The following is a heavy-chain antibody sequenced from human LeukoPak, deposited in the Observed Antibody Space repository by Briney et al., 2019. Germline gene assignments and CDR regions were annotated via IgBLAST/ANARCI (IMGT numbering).Heavy chain of an antibody. CDR2: IDWDDDK. Sequence: SGPALVKPTQTLTLTCTFSGFSLSTSGMCVSWIRQPPGKALEWLARIDWDDDKYYSTSLKTRLTISKDTSKNQVVLTMTNMNPVDTATYYCARILGRGRSTYYFDYWGQGTLVTVSS. V-gene: IGHV2-70*11. CDR3: ARILGRGRSTYYFDY. D-gene: IGHD3-16*01. CDR1: GFSLSTSGMC. J-gene: IGHJ4*02.